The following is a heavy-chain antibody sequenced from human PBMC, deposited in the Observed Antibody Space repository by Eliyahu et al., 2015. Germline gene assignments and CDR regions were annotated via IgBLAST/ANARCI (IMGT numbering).Heavy chain of an antibody. D-gene: IGHD7-27*01. CDR2: IYSGGST. V-gene: IGHV3-53*04. J-gene: IGHJ4*02. Sequence: EVQLVESGGGLVQPGGSLRLSCAASGFTVSSNYMSWVRQAPGKGLEWVSVIYSGGSTYYADSVKGRFTISRHNSKNTLYLQMNSLRAEDTAVYYCARGGGYLTGVPGFDYWGQGTLVTVSS. CDR1: GFTVSSNY. CDR3: ARGGGYLTGVPGFDY.